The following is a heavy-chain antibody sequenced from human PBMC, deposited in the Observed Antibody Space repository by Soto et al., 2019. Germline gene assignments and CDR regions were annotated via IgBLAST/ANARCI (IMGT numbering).Heavy chain of an antibody. Sequence: SETLSLTCAVYGGSFSGYYWSWIRQPPGKGLEWIGEINHSGSTNYNPSLKSRVTISVDTSKNQFSLKLSSVTAADTAVYYCARGARYCTNGVCSKYPGFDYWGQGTLVTVSS. CDR1: GGSFSGYY. CDR3: ARGARYCTNGVCSKYPGFDY. D-gene: IGHD2-8*01. CDR2: INHSGST. V-gene: IGHV4-34*01. J-gene: IGHJ4*02.